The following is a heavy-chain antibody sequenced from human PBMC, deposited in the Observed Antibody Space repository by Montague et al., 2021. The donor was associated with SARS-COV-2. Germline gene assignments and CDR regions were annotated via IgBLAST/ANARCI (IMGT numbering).Heavy chain of an antibody. J-gene: IGHJ2*01. CDR3: ARAGSQRFFEF. CDR2: IRLPGDS. CDR1: SGSLRNYY. V-gene: IGHV4-34*01. Sequence: SETLSLTCAVTSGSLRNYYWSWIRQPPGKGLEWIGEIRLPGDSNYNPSLKGRVTISLDTSNNQVSLSLNSVTAADTAAYYCARAGSQRFFEFWGRGTLVTVSS. D-gene: IGHD1-1*01.